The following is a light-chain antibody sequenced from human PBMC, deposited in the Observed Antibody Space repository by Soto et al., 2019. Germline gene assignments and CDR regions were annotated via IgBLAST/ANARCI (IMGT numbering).Light chain of an antibody. CDR3: MQGSHWPPRYT. V-gene: IGKV2-30*01. CDR1: QSLVYGDANSF. Sequence: DVVMTQSPLSLPVTLGQPASTSCRSSQSLVYGDANSFFNWFHQRPGQPPRRLIYQVSNRDSGVPDRFSGSGSATDFTLRISRVEAEDVGVYYCMQGSHWPPRYTFGQGTKLEIK. J-gene: IGKJ2*01. CDR2: QVS.